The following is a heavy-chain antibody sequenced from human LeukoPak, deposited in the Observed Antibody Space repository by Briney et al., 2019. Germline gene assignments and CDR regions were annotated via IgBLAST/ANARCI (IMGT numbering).Heavy chain of an antibody. J-gene: IGHJ6*03. CDR1: GGTFSSYA. CDR3: ARSKVVPAAPCYYYMDV. Sequence: VASVKVSCKSSGGTFSSYAISWVRQAPGQGLEWMGGIIPIFGTANYAQKFQGRVTITADESTSTAYMELSSLRSEDTAVYYCARSKVVPAAPCYYYMDVWGKGTTVTVSS. D-gene: IGHD2-2*01. CDR2: IIPIFGTA. V-gene: IGHV1-69*13.